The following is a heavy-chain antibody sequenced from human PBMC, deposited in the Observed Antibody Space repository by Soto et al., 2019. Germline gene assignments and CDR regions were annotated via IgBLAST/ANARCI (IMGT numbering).Heavy chain of an antibody. J-gene: IGHJ4*02. CDR3: AKDREYCSGGSCYVLDDY. V-gene: IGHV3-30*18. CDR1: GFTFSSYG. Sequence: QVQLVESGGGVVQPGRSLRLSCAASGFTFSSYGMHWVRQAPGKGLAWVAVISYDGSNKYYADSVKGRFTISRDNSKNTLYLQMNSLRDEDTAVYYCAKDREYCSGGSCYVLDDYWGQGTLVTVSS. CDR2: ISYDGSNK. D-gene: IGHD2-15*01.